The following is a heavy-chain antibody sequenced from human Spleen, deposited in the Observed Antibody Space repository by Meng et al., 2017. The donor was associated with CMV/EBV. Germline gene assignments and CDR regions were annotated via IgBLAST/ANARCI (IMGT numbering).Heavy chain of an antibody. CDR2: IFYRGGS. D-gene: IGHD1-26*01. CDR1: GDAVSSTDHY. Sequence: SETLSLTCIVFGDAVSSTDHYWGWIRQPPGKGLEWIGTIFYRGGSYYNPSLKSRVIIAVDTSKNQFSLKLSSVTAADTAVYHCSSNRVGALLPIDYWGQGALVTVSS. V-gene: IGHV4-39*01. J-gene: IGHJ4*02. CDR3: SSNRVGALLPIDY.